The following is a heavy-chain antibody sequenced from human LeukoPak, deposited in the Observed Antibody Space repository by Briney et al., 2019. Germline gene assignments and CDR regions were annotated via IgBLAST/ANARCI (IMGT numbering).Heavy chain of an antibody. CDR1: GFTFSSYG. D-gene: IGHD3-9*01. Sequence: PGGSLRLSCAASGFTFSSYGMHWVRQAPGKGLEWVAVIWYDGSNKYYADSVKGRFTISRDNSKNTLYLQMNSLRAEDTAVYYCARERRELRYFDWLSRAGNDAFDIWGQGTMVTVSS. J-gene: IGHJ3*02. V-gene: IGHV3-33*01. CDR2: IWYDGSNK. CDR3: ARERRELRYFDWLSRAGNDAFDI.